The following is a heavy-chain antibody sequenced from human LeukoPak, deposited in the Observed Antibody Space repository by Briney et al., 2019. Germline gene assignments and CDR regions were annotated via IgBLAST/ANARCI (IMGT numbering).Heavy chain of an antibody. J-gene: IGHJ4*02. CDR1: GGSISSYY. CDR2: IYYSGST. V-gene: IGHV4-59*01. Sequence: PSETLSLTCSLSGGSISSYYWNRIRQPPGKGLEWIGYIYYSGSTKYNPSLKSRVTISVDTSKNQFSLKLSSVTAADTAVYYCASTFQGNFDYWGQGTLVTVSS. CDR3: ASTFQGNFDY. D-gene: IGHD2/OR15-2a*01.